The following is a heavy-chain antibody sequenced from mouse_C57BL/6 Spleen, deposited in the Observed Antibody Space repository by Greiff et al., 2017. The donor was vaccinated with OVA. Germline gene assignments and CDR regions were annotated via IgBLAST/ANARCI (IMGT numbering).Heavy chain of an antibody. CDR1: GFTFSSYA. J-gene: IGHJ4*01. D-gene: IGHD2-3*01. CDR3: ARDRSDDGYYDAMDH. CDR2: ISDGGSYT. V-gene: IGHV5-4*01. Sequence: EVKLMESGGGLVKPGGSLKLSCAASGFTFSSYAMSWVRQTPEKRLEWVATISDGGSYTYYPDTVKGRFTISRDNAKNNLYLQMSHLKSEDKAMYYCARDRSDDGYYDAMDHWGQGTSVTGSS.